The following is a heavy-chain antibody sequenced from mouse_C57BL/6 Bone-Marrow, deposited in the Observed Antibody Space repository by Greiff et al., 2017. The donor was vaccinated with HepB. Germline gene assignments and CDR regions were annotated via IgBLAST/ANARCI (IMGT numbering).Heavy chain of an antibody. V-gene: IGHV3-6*01. CDR1: GYSITSGYY. Sequence: VQLKESGPGLVKPSQSLSLTCSVTGYSITSGYYWNWIRQFPGNKLEWMGYISYDGSNNYNPSLKNRISITRDTSKNQFFLKLNSVTTEDTATYYCARGSYWYFDVWGTRTTVTVSS. J-gene: IGHJ1*03. CDR3: ARGSYWYFDV. CDR2: ISYDGSN.